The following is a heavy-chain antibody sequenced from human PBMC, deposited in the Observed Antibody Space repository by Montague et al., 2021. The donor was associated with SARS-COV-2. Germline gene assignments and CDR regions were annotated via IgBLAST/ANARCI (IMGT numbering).Heavy chain of an antibody. Sequence: CAISGDSVSSHIATWNWIRQSPSRGLEWLGRTYYRSKWYNDYAVSVKSRVIINPDTSNNRVSLQLNSVTPESTAVYYCARAYCGGDCYFYWYFDLWGRGTLVTVSS. CDR2: TYYRSKWYN. J-gene: IGHJ2*01. CDR1: GDSVSSHIAT. CDR3: ARAYCGGDCYFYWYFDL. V-gene: IGHV6-1*01. D-gene: IGHD2-21*01.